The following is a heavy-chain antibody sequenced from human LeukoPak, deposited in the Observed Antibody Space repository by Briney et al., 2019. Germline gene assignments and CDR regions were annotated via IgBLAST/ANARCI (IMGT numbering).Heavy chain of an antibody. Sequence: GGSLRLSCAASGFTFSDYYMGWIRQAPGKGLEWVSYISSSGSTIYYADSVKGRFTISRDNAKNSLYLQMNSLRAEDTAVYYCAREGLLGYYGSGIIFDYWGQGTLVTISS. CDR1: GFTFSDYY. CDR3: AREGLLGYYGSGIIFDY. V-gene: IGHV3-11*01. D-gene: IGHD3-10*01. CDR2: ISSSGSTI. J-gene: IGHJ4*02.